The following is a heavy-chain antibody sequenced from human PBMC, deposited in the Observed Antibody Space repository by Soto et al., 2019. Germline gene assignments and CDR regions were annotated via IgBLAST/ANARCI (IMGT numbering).Heavy chain of an antibody. CDR3: GRGHHCMDV. J-gene: IGHJ6*02. CDR2: ISSSSSYT. V-gene: IGHV3-11*06. CDR1: GFTFSDYY. Sequence: GGSLRLSCAASGFTFSDYYMSWIRQAPGKGLEGVSYISSSSSYTNNADSVKGRFTTSRDNAKNSLYLQMNSLRAEDTAVYYCGRGHHCMDVWGPGTTVTVSS. D-gene: IGHD2-21*02.